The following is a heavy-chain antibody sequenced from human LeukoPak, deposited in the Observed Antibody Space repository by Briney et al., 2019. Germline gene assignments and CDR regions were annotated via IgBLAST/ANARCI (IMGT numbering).Heavy chain of an antibody. CDR3: ARRAGAYSHPYDY. V-gene: IGHV3-66*04. CDR1: GFTVSSNY. Sequence: GGSLRLSCAASGFTVSSNYMTWVRQAPGKGLEWVSVIYSGGTTYYADSVKGRFTISRDNAKNTLYLQMNSLRAEDTAVYYCARRAGAYSHPYDYWGQGTLVTVSS. J-gene: IGHJ4*02. CDR2: IYSGGTT. D-gene: IGHD4/OR15-4a*01.